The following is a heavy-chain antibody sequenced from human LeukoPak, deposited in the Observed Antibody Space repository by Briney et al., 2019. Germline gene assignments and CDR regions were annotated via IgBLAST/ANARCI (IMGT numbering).Heavy chain of an antibody. D-gene: IGHD2-15*01. CDR2: VIPILGIA. V-gene: IGHV1-69*04. Sequence: ASVKVSCKASGGTFSSYAISWVRQAPGLGLEWMGRVIPILGIANYAQKFQGRVTITADKSTSTAYMELSSLRSEDTAVYYCARETCSGGSCYSGKFNWFDPWGQGTLVTVSS. CDR1: GGTFSSYA. CDR3: ARETCSGGSCYSGKFNWFDP. J-gene: IGHJ5*02.